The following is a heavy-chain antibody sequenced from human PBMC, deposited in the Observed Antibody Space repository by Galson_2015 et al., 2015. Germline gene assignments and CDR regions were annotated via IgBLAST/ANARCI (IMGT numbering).Heavy chain of an antibody. CDR3: AKDITPWCSGGSCPFDY. CDR2: ISWDGGST. Sequence: SLRLSCAASGFTFDDYTMHWVRQAPGKGLEWVSLISWDGGSTNYADSVKGRFTISRDNSKNSLYLQMNSLRTEDTALYYCAKDITPWCSGGSCPFDYWGQGTLVTVSS. CDR1: GFTFDDYT. J-gene: IGHJ4*02. D-gene: IGHD2-15*01. V-gene: IGHV3-43*01.